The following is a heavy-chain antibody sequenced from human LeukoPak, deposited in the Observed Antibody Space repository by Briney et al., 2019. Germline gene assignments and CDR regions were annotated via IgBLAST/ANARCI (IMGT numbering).Heavy chain of an antibody. J-gene: IGHJ6*02. V-gene: IGHV3-7*03. CDR3: ARAEYCYYCGMDV. D-gene: IGHD2/OR15-2a*01. CDR2: LKQDGSEE. Sequence: GGSLRLSCAASGFTFNTYWMSWVRQAPGKGLEWVANLKQDGSEEYYVDSVKGRFTISRDDAKNSLYLQMNSLRAEDTAVYYCARAEYCYYCGMDVWGQGTTVIVSS. CDR1: GFTFNTYW.